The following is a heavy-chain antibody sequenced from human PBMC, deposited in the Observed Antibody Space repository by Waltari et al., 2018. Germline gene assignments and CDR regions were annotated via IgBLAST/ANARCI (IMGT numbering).Heavy chain of an antibody. CDR3: AKSITMVRGVFYYVDY. D-gene: IGHD3-10*01. J-gene: IGHJ4*02. V-gene: IGHV3-53*04. Sequence: WGRQAPGKGLEWISVIFGGGTTYYADSVKGRFTISTHNYKNTLFLQMNSLRPEDTAVYYCAKSITMVRGVFYYVDYWGQGTLVTVSS. CDR2: IFGGGTT.